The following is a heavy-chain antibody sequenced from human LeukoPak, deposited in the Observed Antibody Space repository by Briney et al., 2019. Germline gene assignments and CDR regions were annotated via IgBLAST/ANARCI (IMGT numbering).Heavy chain of an antibody. V-gene: IGHV3-23*01. CDR1: GFTFSSYA. J-gene: IGHJ4*02. D-gene: IGHD3-3*01. Sequence: GGSLRLSCAASGFTFSSYAMSWVRQAPGKGLVWVSAISGSGGSTYYADSVKGRFTISRDNSKNTLYLQMNSLRAEDTAVYYCAKERHFAPSDYDFWSGYYPDGFDYWGQGTLVTVSS. CDR2: ISGSGGST. CDR3: AKERHFAPSDYDFWSGYYPDGFDY.